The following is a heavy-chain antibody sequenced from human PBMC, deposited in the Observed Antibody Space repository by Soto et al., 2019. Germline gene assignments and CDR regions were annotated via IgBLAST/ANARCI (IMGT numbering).Heavy chain of an antibody. D-gene: IGHD1-26*01. CDR1: GVIFSNFG. CDR2: IWHDGSNK. Sequence: GGSLRLSCAASGVIFSNFGMHWVRQAPGKGLEWVGIIWHDGSNKYYADSVEGRFTISRDNSKNTVYLQMNSLRGEDTGIYYCAGFYVAAGAAPLEYWGQGTLVTVSS. V-gene: IGHV3-33*01. CDR3: AGFYVAAGAAPLEY. J-gene: IGHJ4*02.